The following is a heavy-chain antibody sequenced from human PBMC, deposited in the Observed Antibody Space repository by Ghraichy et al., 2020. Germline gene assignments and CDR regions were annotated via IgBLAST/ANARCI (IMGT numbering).Heavy chain of an antibody. J-gene: IGHJ6*02. CDR2: INHSGST. CDR3: ARGDFLYKWGSGAAAVPYYYYGMDV. V-gene: IGHV4-34*01. CDR1: GGSFSGYY. Sequence: SETLSLTCAVYGGSFSGYYWSWIRQPPGKGLEWIGEINHSGSTNYNPSLKSRVTISVDTSKNQFSLKLSSVTAADTAVYYCARGDFLYKWGSGAAAVPYYYYGMDVWGQGTTVTVSS. D-gene: IGHD6-13*01.